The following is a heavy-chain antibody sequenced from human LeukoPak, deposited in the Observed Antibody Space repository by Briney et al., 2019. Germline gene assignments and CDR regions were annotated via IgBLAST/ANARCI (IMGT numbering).Heavy chain of an antibody. Sequence: SETLSLTCTVSGASISSDTSYWRWIRQPPGKALEWIGSIYHRGIIYNNPSLRSRVTLSTDTSKNQFSLKLSSVAAADTAVYYCATSQYPIAAADNWFDPWGQGTLVTVSS. J-gene: IGHJ5*02. CDR3: ATSQYPIAAADNWFDP. CDR2: IYHRGII. D-gene: IGHD6-25*01. V-gene: IGHV4-39*01. CDR1: GASISSDTSY.